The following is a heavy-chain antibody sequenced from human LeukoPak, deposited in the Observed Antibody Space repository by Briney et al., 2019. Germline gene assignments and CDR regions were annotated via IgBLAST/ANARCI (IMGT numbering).Heavy chain of an antibody. D-gene: IGHD1-7*01. J-gene: IGHJ4*02. Sequence: GASVKVSCKASGYTFTGYYMHWVRQAPGQGLEWMGWIDPNSGGTNYAQKFQGRVTMTRDTSISTAYMVLNRLRSDDTAVYYCARAVKNWNYLPYDYWGQGTLVTVSS. CDR2: IDPNSGGT. CDR1: GYTFTGYY. CDR3: ARAVKNWNYLPYDY. V-gene: IGHV1-2*02.